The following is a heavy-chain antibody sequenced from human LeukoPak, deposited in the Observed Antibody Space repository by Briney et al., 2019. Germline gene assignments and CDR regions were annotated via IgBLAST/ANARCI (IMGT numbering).Heavy chain of an antibody. D-gene: IGHD3-22*01. J-gene: IGHJ4*02. CDR3: ARTPSRDTYYYDSSGYLDY. CDR2: IYYSGDT. CDR1: GGSISSAGYY. Sequence: SQTLSLTCTVSGGSISSAGYYWNWIRQHPGKGLEWIGYIYYSGDTYYNPSLKSRVTISVDTSKSQFSLKLSSVTAADTAIYYCARTPSRDTYYYDSSGYLDYWGQGTLVTVSS. V-gene: IGHV4-31*03.